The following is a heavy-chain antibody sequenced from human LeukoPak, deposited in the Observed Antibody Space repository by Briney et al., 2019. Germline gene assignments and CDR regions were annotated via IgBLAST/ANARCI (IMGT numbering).Heavy chain of an antibody. CDR2: IYTSGST. D-gene: IGHD3-3*01. V-gene: IGHV4-61*02. J-gene: IGHJ2*01. CDR1: GGSISSGSYY. Sequence: PSQTLSLTCTVSGGSISSGSYYWSWIRQPAGKGLEWIGRIYTSGSTNYNPSLKSRVTISVDTSKNQFSLKLSSVTAADTAVYYCARDLAYYDFWSGYYRGYWYFDLWGRGTLVTVSS. CDR3: ARDLAYYDFWSGYYRGYWYFDL.